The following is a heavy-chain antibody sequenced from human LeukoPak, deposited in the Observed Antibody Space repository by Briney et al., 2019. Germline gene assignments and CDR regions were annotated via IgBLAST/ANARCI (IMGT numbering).Heavy chain of an antibody. D-gene: IGHD2-2*01. CDR2: FSGGGDST. V-gene: IGHV3-23*01. CDR3: ATGRLVPAALFDY. CDR1: GFTFSSYP. Sequence: GGSLRLSCAASGFTFSSYPMSWVRQAPGKGLEWVSGFSGGGDSTDYADSVKGRFTISRDISKNTLYLQMNSLTAEDTALYYCATGRLVPAALFDYSGQGTLVTVSS. J-gene: IGHJ4*02.